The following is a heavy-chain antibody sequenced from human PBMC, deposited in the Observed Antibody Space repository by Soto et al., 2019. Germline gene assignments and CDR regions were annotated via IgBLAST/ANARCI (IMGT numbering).Heavy chain of an antibody. CDR3: ARGSTVTYFDY. D-gene: IGHD4-4*01. J-gene: IGHJ4*02. CDR1: GGTFSSYA. Sequence: GASVKVSCKTSGGTFSSYAISWVRQAPGQGLEWMGGIIPIFGTANYAQKFQGRVTITADKSTSTAYMELSSLRSEDTAVYYCARGSTVTYFDYWGQGTLVTVSS. CDR2: IIPIFGTA. V-gene: IGHV1-69*06.